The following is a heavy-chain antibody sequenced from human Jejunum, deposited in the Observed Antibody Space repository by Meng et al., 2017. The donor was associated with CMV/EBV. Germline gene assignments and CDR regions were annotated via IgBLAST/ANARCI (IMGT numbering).Heavy chain of an antibody. CDR1: AFTFSSYN. D-gene: IGHD5/OR15-5a*01. J-gene: IGHJ5*02. CDR3: VKCLGAPGTEWFDP. V-gene: IGHV3-21*04. CDR2: ISSSSRYI. Sequence: QLGDYGGVLVKPVGSLRLSCIGSAFTFSSYNMNWVRQAPGKGLEWVSSISSSSRYINYADSVKGRFTISRDNAKNSLYLQMNSLRVEDTAVYYCVKCLGAPGTEWFDPWGQGTLVTVSS.